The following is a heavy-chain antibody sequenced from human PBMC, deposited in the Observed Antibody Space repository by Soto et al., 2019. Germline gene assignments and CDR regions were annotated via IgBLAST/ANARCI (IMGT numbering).Heavy chain of an antibody. Sequence: SETLSLTCTVSGGSISSYYWSWIRQPPGKGLEWIGYFYYSGSTNYNPSLKSRVTISVDTSKNQFSLKLSSVTAADTAVYYCARVRGYCSSTSCYAAMDYYYYMDVWGKGTTVTVSS. CDR3: ARVRGYCSSTSCYAAMDYYYYMDV. V-gene: IGHV4-59*01. J-gene: IGHJ6*03. CDR1: GGSISSYY. CDR2: FYYSGST. D-gene: IGHD2-2*01.